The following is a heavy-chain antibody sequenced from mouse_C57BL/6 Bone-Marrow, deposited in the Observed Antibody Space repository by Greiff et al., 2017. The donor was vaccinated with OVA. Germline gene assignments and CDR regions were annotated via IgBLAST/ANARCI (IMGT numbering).Heavy chain of an antibody. D-gene: IGHD1-1*02. J-gene: IGHJ3*01. CDR2: IDPENGDT. CDR1: GFNIKDDY. CDR3: TTRVGFAY. V-gene: IGHV14-4*01. Sequence: EVQLQQSGAELVRPGASVKLSCTASGFNIKDDYMHWVKQRPEPGLEWIGWIDPENGDTEYASKFQGKATITADTSSNTAYLQLSSLTSEDTAVYYCTTRVGFAYWGQGTLVTVSA.